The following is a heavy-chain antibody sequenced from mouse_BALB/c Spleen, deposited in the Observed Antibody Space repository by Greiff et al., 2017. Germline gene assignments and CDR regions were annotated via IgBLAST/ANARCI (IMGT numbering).Heavy chain of an antibody. CDR3: ARPIYYDYDGAWFAY. CDR2: INPSTGYT. J-gene: IGHJ3*01. D-gene: IGHD2-4*01. V-gene: IGHV1-7*01. Sequence: QVQLKESGAELAKPGASVKMSCKASGYTFTSYWMHWVKQRPGQGLEWIGYINPSTGYTEYNQKFKDKATLTADKSSSTAYMQLSSLTSEDSAVYYCARPIYYDYDGAWFAYWGQGTLVTVSA. CDR1: GYTFTSYW.